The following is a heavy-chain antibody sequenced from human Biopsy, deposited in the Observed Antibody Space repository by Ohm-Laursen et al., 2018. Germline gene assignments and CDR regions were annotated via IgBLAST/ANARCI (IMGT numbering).Heavy chain of an antibody. CDR1: GYNFGNYY. J-gene: IGHJ6*02. Sequence: SVKVSCKVSGYNFGNYYINWVRKVPGQGLEWLGVVNPVAEATMYAQKFQDRITLTRDASTNTVYMDLTSLTSEDTAAYYCARESPLRLGVCGAIRCFKEVFGMDVWGQGTTVIVSS. CDR3: ARESPLRLGVCGAIRCFKEVFGMDV. D-gene: IGHD2-21*01. V-gene: IGHV1-46*01. CDR2: VNPVAEAT.